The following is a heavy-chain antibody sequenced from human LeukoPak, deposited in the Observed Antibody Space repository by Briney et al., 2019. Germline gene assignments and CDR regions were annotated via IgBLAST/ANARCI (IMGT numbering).Heavy chain of an antibody. Sequence: PSETLSLTCTVSGGSISSYYWNWIRQPPGKGLEWIGYIHYSRSTNYNASLKSRATISVDTSKHQFSLKLSSVTAADTAVYYCAREGVGATDDAFDIWGQGTMVTISA. D-gene: IGHD1-26*01. V-gene: IGHV4-59*13. CDR1: GGSISSYY. CDR2: IHYSRST. J-gene: IGHJ3*02. CDR3: AREGVGATDDAFDI.